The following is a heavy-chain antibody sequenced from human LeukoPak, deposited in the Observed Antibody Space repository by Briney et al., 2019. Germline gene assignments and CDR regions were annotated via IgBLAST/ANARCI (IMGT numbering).Heavy chain of an antibody. V-gene: IGHV1-8*03. Sequence: ASVKVSCKASGYTFTSYDINWVRQATGQGLEWMGWMNPNGGNTGYAQKFQGRVTITRNTSISTAYMELGSLRSEDTAVYYCARGHVVVVAAPYYYYYMDVWGKGTTVTVSS. J-gene: IGHJ6*03. CDR2: MNPNGGNT. D-gene: IGHD2-15*01. CDR3: ARGHVVVVAAPYYYYYMDV. CDR1: GYTFTSYD.